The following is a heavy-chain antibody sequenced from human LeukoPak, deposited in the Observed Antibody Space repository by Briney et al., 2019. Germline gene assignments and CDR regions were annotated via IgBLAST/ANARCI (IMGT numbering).Heavy chain of an antibody. CDR3: ARGWDSSGYSFDY. Sequence: SETLSLTCAVYGGSFSAYYWSWIRQPPGKGLEWIGEINRSGSTNYNPSLKSRVTISVDTSKNQFSLKLSSVAAADTAVYHCARGWDSSGYSFDYWGQGTLVTVSS. CDR2: INRSGST. CDR1: GGSFSAYY. V-gene: IGHV4-34*01. J-gene: IGHJ4*02. D-gene: IGHD3-22*01.